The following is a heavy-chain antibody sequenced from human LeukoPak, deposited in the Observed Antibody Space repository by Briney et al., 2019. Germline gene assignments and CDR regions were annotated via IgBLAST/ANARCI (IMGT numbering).Heavy chain of an antibody. V-gene: IGHV3-20*04. J-gene: IGHJ5*02. D-gene: IGHD5-12*01. CDR1: GFTFSSYW. CDR2: INWNGGST. CDR3: ARKGFWGSGYDSDWFDP. Sequence: GGSLRLSCAASGFTFSSYWMSWVRQAPGKGLEWVSGINWNGGSTGYADSVKGRFTISRDNAKNSLYLQMNSLRAEDTALYYCARKGFWGSGYDSDWFDPWGQGTLVTVSS.